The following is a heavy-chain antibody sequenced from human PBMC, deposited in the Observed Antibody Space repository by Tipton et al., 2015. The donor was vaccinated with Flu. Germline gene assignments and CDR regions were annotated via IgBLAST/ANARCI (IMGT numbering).Heavy chain of an antibody. CDR1: GASFSSIGHY. V-gene: IGHV4-39*07. J-gene: IGHJ3*01. CDR2: IYYGGST. D-gene: IGHD4-17*01. Sequence: TLSLTCSVSGASFSSIGHYWGWIRQSPGKGLEWIGTIYYGGSTYYNPSLKRRVTISIDTSKNQFSLKMNSVTAADTAAYYCARVTMTTWDAFDVWGQGTMVTVSS. CDR3: ARVTMTTWDAFDV.